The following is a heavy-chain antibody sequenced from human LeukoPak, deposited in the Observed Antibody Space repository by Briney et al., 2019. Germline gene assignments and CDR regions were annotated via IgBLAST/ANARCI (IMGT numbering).Heavy chain of an antibody. V-gene: IGHV4-59*01. CDR1: GGSISSYY. D-gene: IGHD4-17*01. CDR3: ARGARAKTTVYYYYYMVV. CDR2: IYYSGST. Sequence: PSETLSLTCTVSGGSISSYYWSWIRQPPGKGLEWIGYIYYSGSTNYNPSLKSRVTISVDTSKNQFSLKLSSVTAADTAVYYCARGARAKTTVYYYYYMVVWGKGTTVTVSS. J-gene: IGHJ6*03.